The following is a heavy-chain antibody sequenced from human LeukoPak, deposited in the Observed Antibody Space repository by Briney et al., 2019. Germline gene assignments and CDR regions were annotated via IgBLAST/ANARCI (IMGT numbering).Heavy chain of an antibody. CDR2: IKQDGSEK. CDR1: GFTFSSYW. CDR3: AGGQQFDY. Sequence: GGSLRLSCAASGFTFSSYWKSWVRQAPGKGLEWVANIKQDGSEKYYVDSVKGRFTISRDNAKNSLYLHMNSLRTEVTAVYYCAGGQQFDYWCQGTLVTVSS. V-gene: IGHV3-7*01. J-gene: IGHJ4*02. D-gene: IGHD1-1*01.